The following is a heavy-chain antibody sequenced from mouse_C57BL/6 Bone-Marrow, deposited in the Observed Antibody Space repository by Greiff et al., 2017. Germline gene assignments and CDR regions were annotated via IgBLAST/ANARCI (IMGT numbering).Heavy chain of an antibody. V-gene: IGHV1-81*01. CDR1: GYTFTSYG. D-gene: IGHD2-3*01. Sequence: VKLQESGAELARPGASVKLSCKASGYTFTSYGISWVKQRTGQGLEWIGEIYPRSGNTYYNEKFKGKATLTADKSSSTAYMELRSLTSADSAVYFCARSRWLLPLFAYWGQGTLVTVSA. CDR3: ARSRWLLPLFAY. J-gene: IGHJ3*01. CDR2: IYPRSGNT.